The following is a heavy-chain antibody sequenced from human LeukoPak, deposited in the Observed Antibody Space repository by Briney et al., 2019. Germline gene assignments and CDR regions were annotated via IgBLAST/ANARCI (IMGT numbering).Heavy chain of an antibody. CDR1: GFSFSTNW. Sequence: GASLQISCKGSGFSFSTNWIGWVRQLPGKGLEWMGIIYPADSDTRYNSSLQGQVTISADKSITTASLQWRSLKASDTATYYCARLTPGVGATAEYWGQGTPVTVSS. CDR2: IYPADSDT. CDR3: ARLTPGVGATAEY. D-gene: IGHD1-26*01. J-gene: IGHJ4*02. V-gene: IGHV5-51*01.